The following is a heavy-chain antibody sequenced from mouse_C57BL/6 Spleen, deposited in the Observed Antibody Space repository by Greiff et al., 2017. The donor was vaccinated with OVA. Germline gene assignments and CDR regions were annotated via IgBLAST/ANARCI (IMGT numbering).Heavy chain of an antibody. J-gene: IGHJ2*01. Sequence: ESGPGLVKPSQSLSLTCSVTGYSITSGYYWNWIRQFPGNKLEWMGYISYDGSNNYNPSLKNRISITRDKSKNQFCLKLNSVTTEDTDTYYCAREPRGLGLYFDYWGQGTTLTVSS. CDR2: ISYDGSN. V-gene: IGHV3-6*01. D-gene: IGHD4-1*01. CDR1: GYSITSGYY. CDR3: AREPRGLGLYFDY.